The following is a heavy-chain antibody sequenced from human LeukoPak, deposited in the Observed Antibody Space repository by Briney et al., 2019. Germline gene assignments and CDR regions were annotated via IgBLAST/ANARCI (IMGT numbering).Heavy chain of an antibody. J-gene: IGHJ4*02. CDR1: GFTFSSYS. D-gene: IGHD5-18*01. V-gene: IGHV3-21*01. CDR2: ISSSISYI. CDR3: ARGENNYGYYYFDY. Sequence: PGGSLRLSCAASGFTFSSYSMNWVRQAPGKGLEWVSSISSSISYIYYADSVKGRFTISRDNAKNSLYLQMNSLRAEDTAVYYCARGENNYGYYYFDYWGQGTLVTVSS.